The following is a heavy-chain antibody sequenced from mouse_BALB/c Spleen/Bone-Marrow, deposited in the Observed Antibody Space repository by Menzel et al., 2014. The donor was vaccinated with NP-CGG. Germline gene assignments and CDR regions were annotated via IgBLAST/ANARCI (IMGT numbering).Heavy chain of an antibody. Sequence: VQLQQSGAELAKPGASVKMSCKASGYTFTSYWMHWVKQRPGQVLDWLGYINPSTGYTEYNLKFKDKATLTADKSPSTAYIQLNSLTSEDSAVYYCASPYGYEDYSAMDYWGQGTSVTVSS. V-gene: IGHV1-7*01. CDR1: GYTFTSYW. J-gene: IGHJ4*01. CDR3: ASPYGYEDYSAMDY. CDR2: INPSTGYT. D-gene: IGHD1-2*01.